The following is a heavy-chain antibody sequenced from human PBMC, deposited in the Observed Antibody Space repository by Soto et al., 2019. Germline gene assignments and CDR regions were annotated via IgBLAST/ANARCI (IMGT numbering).Heavy chain of an antibody. D-gene: IGHD3-3*01. CDR2: IYYSGST. CDR3: AASRVVISLNYYYYYMDV. Sequence: SETLSLTCTVSGGSISSYYWSWIRQPPGKGLEWIGYIYYSGSTNYNPSLKSRVTISVDTSKNQFSLKLSSVTAADTAVYYCAASRVVISLNYYYYYMDVWGKGTTVTVSS. CDR1: GGSISSYY. J-gene: IGHJ6*03. V-gene: IGHV4-59*08.